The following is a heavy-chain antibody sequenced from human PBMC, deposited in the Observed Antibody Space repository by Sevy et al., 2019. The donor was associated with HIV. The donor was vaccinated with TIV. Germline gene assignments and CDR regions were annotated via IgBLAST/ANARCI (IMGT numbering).Heavy chain of an antibody. J-gene: IGHJ4*02. Sequence: SQTLSLTCAISGDSVSSNSAAWNWIRQSPSRGLEWLGRTYYRSKWYNDYAVSVKRRITINPDTSKNHFSLQLNSVTPVETAVYYCARGGGSYCSSTSCYRGGLFAAAVGYWGQGTLVNRLL. CDR1: GDSVSSNSAA. CDR3: ARGGGSYCSSTSCYRGGLFAAAVGY. V-gene: IGHV6-1*01. D-gene: IGHD2-2*02. CDR2: TYYRSKWYN.